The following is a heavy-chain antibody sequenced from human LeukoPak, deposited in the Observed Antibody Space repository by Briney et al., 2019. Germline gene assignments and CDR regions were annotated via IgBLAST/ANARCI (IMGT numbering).Heavy chain of an antibody. J-gene: IGHJ3*02. D-gene: IGHD3-3*01. Sequence: SETLSLTCTVSGGSISSGDYYWSWIRQPPGKGLEWIGYIYYSGSPYYNPSLKSRVTISIDTSKNQFSLKLSSVTAADTAVYYCARATVLEWLFHAFDIWGQGTMVSVSS. CDR3: ARATVLEWLFHAFDI. CDR2: IYYSGSP. V-gene: IGHV4-30-4*08. CDR1: GGSISSGDYY.